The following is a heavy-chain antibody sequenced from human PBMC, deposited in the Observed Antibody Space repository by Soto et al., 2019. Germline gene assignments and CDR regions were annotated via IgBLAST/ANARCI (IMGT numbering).Heavy chain of an antibody. D-gene: IGHD1-26*01. V-gene: IGHV4-31*03. CDR3: AREVISPATSDAFAI. Sequence: QVQLQESGPGLVKPSQTLSVTCTVSGGSLSSDNFFWSWVRQHPETGLEWVGYIYHTGAAYYNPSLKSRLTISLVPSTTRFSLSLIPVTAADTAVYYCAREVISPATSDAFAIWGQGKMVTVSS. CDR2: IYHTGAA. J-gene: IGHJ3*02. CDR1: GGSLSSDNFF.